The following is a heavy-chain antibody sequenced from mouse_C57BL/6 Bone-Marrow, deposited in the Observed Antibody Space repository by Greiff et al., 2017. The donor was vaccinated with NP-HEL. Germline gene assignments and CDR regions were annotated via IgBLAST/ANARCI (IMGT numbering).Heavy chain of an antibody. Sequence: EVQLVESGGDLVKPGGSLKISCAASGFTFSSYGMSWVRQTPDQRLEWVATISSGGSYTYYPDSVKGRFTISRDNAKNTLYLQMSSLKSEDTAMYYCARPYPVYLDYWGQGTTLTVSS. V-gene: IGHV5-6*01. J-gene: IGHJ2*01. CDR2: ISSGGSYT. CDR1: GFTFSSYG. CDR3: ARPYPVYLDY.